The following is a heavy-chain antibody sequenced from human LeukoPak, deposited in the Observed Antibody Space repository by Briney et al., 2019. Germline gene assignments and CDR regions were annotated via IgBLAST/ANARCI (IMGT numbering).Heavy chain of an antibody. CDR3: AKDRCSNGVGCYYYYMDV. CDR1: GFTFSSYE. V-gene: IGHV3-48*03. D-gene: IGHD2-8*01. CDR2: ISSSGSTI. J-gene: IGHJ6*03. Sequence: GGSLRLSCAASGFTFSSYEMNWVRQAPGKGLEWVSYISSSGSTIYYADSVKGRFTISRDSSKNILYLQMNSLRAEDTAVYYCAKDRCSNGVGCYYYYMDVWGKGTTVTISS.